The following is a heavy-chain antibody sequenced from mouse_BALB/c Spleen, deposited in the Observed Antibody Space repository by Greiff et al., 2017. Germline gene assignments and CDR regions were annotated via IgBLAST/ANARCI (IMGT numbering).Heavy chain of an antibody. J-gene: IGHJ2*01. D-gene: IGHD2-4*01. Sequence: EVQVVESGGGLVKPGGSLKLSCAASGFTFSSYTMSWVRQTPEKRLEWVATISSGGSYTYYPDSVKGRFTISRDNAKNTLYLQMSSLKSEDTAMYYCTRVGYYDYDGYFDYWGQGTTLTVSS. CDR1: GFTFSSYT. V-gene: IGHV5-6-4*01. CDR3: TRVGYYDYDGYFDY. CDR2: ISSGGSYT.